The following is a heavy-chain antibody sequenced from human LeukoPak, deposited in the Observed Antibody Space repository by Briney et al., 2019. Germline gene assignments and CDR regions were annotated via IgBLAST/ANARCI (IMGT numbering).Heavy chain of an antibody. Sequence: GASLKISCKGSGYNFINYWIGWVRQMPGKGLEWMGIIHPVDSDTRYSPSFQGQVTMSADKSITTAYLQWSSLKASDTAMYYCARGGSYTYGSSDYWGQGTLVTVSS. D-gene: IGHD5-18*01. CDR3: ARGGSYTYGSSDY. CDR2: IHPVDSDT. V-gene: IGHV5-51*01. J-gene: IGHJ4*02. CDR1: GYNFINYW.